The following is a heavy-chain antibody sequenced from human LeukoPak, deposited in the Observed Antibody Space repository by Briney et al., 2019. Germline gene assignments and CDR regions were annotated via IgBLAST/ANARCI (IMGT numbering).Heavy chain of an antibody. CDR2: IWYDGSNK. D-gene: IGHD1-26*01. J-gene: IGHJ4*02. V-gene: IGHV3-33*06. CDR1: GFTFSSYG. CDR3: AKDDGGSSYFDY. Sequence: GGSLRLSCAASGFTFSSYGMHWVRQAPGKGLEWVAVIWYDGSNKYYADAVRGRFTISRDNSKNTLYLQMNSLRAEDTAVYYCAKDDGGSSYFDYWGQGTLVTVSS.